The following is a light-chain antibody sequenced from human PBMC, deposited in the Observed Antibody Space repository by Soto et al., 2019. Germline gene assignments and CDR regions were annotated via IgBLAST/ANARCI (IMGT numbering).Light chain of an antibody. CDR3: NSYACGHNLV. CDR2: EVS. J-gene: IGLJ2*01. Sequence: QSALTQPPSASGSPGQSVTISCTGTSSDVGGYNYVSWYQQHPGKAPKLMIYEVSKRPSGVPDRFSGSKSDNTASLTVSGLQAEDEADYYCNSYACGHNLVFGGGTPLTVL. CDR1: SSDVGGYNY. V-gene: IGLV2-8*01.